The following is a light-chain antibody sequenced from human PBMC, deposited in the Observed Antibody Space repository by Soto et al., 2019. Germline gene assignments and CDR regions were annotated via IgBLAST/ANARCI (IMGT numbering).Light chain of an antibody. J-gene: IGKJ1*01. Sequence: EFVLTQSPDTLSLSPGERATLSCRASQSVSSTYLAWYQHKPGQAPRLLIYGASNRATGIPDRFSGSGSWTDFALNISRLEPEGFAVYYCQQFVTSWTFGQGTTVAIK. CDR1: QSVSSTY. CDR3: QQFVTSWT. CDR2: GAS. V-gene: IGKV3-20*01.